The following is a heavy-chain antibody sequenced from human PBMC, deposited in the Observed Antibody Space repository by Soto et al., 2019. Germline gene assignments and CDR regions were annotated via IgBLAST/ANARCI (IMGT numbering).Heavy chain of an antibody. Sequence: GGSLRLSCAASGFTFSSYAMSWVRQAPGKGLEWVSAISGSGGSTYYADSVKGRFTISRDNSKNTLYLQMNSLRAEDTAVYYCAKDGSQILLNYYYYMDVWGKGTTVTVSS. D-gene: IGHD1-26*01. CDR1: GFTFSSYA. J-gene: IGHJ6*03. V-gene: IGHV3-23*01. CDR2: ISGSGGST. CDR3: AKDGSQILLNYYYYMDV.